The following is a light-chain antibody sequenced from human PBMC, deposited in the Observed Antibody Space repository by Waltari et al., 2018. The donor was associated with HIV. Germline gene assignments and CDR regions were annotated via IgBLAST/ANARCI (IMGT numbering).Light chain of an antibody. CDR1: ISNTGKTT. CDR2: NNN. J-gene: IGLJ3*02. CDR3: ASWDDRLSGQGV. Sequence: QPMLTQPPSASGIPGQTVTISCSGTISNTGKTTVNWYHQFPGTAPKLLIYNNNQRPSGVPDRFSGSKSGSAASLAIRGRQSEDEADYYCASWDDRLSGQGVFCGGTRLTVL. V-gene: IGLV1-44*01.